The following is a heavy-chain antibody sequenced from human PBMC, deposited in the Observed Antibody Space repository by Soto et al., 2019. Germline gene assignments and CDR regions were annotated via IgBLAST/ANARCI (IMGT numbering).Heavy chain of an antibody. Sequence: QVKLVQSGAEVKKPGASVKVSCKASGYTFTSYDINWVRQATGQGLEWMGWMNPNSGNTGYAQKFQGRVTMTRNTSIPTAYMQRNSLRSEDTAVYYCSREVSYGLDVWGQGTTVTVSS. CDR1: GYTFTSYD. CDR2: MNPNSGNT. J-gene: IGHJ6*02. V-gene: IGHV1-8*01. CDR3: SREVSYGLDV.